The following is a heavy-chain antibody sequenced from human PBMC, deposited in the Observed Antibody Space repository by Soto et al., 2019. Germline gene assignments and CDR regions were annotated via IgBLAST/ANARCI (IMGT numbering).Heavy chain of an antibody. V-gene: IGHV4-31*03. CDR3: ARYWVSSGWAFDY. CDR2: IFHTGSA. D-gene: IGHD1-26*01. Sequence: PSETLSHTCTVSGGSITSGDYYWSWIRQHPGKGLKWIGYIFHTGSAYYNPSLKSRVTISVDTSKSQFSLTLNSVTAADTAVYFCARYWVSSGWAFDYWGQGALVTVSS. J-gene: IGHJ4*02. CDR1: GGSITSGDYY.